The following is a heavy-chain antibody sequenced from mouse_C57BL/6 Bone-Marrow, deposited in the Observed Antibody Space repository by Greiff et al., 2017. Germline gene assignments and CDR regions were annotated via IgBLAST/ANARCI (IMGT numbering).Heavy chain of an antibody. J-gene: IGHJ1*01. D-gene: IGHD2-3*01. CDR2: IYPRSGNT. V-gene: IGHV1-81*01. Sequence: QVQLQQSGAELARPGASVKLSCKASGYTFTSYGISWVKQRTGQGLEWIGEIYPRSGNTYYNEKFKGKDTLTADKSSSTAYMELRSLTSEDSAVSYCAGEGEPGGYSVDWYCDVWGSGTTITVSS. CDR1: GYTFTSYG. CDR3: AGEGEPGGYSVDWYCDV.